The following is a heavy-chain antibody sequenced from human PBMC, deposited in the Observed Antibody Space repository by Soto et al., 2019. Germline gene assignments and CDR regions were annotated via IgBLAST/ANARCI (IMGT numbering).Heavy chain of an antibody. CDR1: GGSISSYY. CDR3: ARDLPHDYSNYLMDV. Sequence: SETLSLTCTVSGGSISSYYWSWIRQPPGKGLEWIGYIYYSGSNNYNPSLKSRVTISVDTSKNQFSLKLSSVTASDTAVYYCARDLPHDYSNYLMDVWGQGTTVTVSS. D-gene: IGHD4-4*01. CDR2: IYYSGSN. V-gene: IGHV4-59*01. J-gene: IGHJ6*02.